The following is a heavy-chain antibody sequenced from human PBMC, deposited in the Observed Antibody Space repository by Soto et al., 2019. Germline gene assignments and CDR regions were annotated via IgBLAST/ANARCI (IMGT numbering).Heavy chain of an antibody. D-gene: IGHD2-2*01. CDR2: IAYDGSNK. CDR3: AKDNCISTSCYRLYNWFDP. V-gene: IGHV3-30*18. CDR1: GFTFSSYG. J-gene: IGHJ5*02. Sequence: QVQLVESGGGVVQLGRSLRLSCVASGFTFSSYGMHWVRQAPGKGLEWVAVIAYDGSNKYYADSVKGRFTISRDNSKNTLYLQMNSLRAEDTAVYYCAKDNCISTSCYRLYNWFDPWGQGTLVTVSS.